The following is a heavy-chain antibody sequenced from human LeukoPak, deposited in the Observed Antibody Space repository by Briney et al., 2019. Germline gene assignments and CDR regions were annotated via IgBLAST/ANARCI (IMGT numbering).Heavy chain of an antibody. V-gene: IGHV3-23*01. J-gene: IGHJ6*02. CDR1: GFTFNKFA. Sequence: GGSPGVSCEASGFTFNKFAMSWVRQAPGKGPEWVAGIGSSGATTFYADSVKGRCSISRDNSKNTVYLEMNSLRAEDTAIYYCAKVSVGPLSRPTHVALYYGMDVWGQRITVIVSS. D-gene: IGHD2-8*01. CDR2: IGSSGATT. CDR3: AKVSVGPLSRPTHVALYYGMDV.